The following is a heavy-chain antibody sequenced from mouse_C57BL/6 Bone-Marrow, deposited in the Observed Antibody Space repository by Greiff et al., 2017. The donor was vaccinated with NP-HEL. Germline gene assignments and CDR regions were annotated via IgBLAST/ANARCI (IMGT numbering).Heavy chain of an antibody. CDR1: GYTFTSYW. D-gene: IGHD1-1*01. Sequence: QVQLQQPGAELVKPGASVKLSCKASGYTFTSYWMQWVKQRPGQGLEWIGGIDPSDSYTNYNQKFKGKATLTVDTSSSTAYMQLSSLTSEDSAVYYCASTVVAPYYYAMDYWGQGTSVTVSS. CDR2: IDPSDSYT. V-gene: IGHV1-50*01. CDR3: ASTVVAPYYYAMDY. J-gene: IGHJ4*01.